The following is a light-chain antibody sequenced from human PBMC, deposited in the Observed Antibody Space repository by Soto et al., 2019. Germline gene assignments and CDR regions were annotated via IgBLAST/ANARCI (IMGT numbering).Light chain of an antibody. Sequence: DILMTQSASALSASLGDRVTITCGASKSINSWLAWYQQKSGKAPKLLIYKASSLESGVPSRFSGSGSGTEFTLIISSLQTDDFATYYCHQYNSYPLTFGGGTKVDIK. CDR3: HQYNSYPLT. CDR2: KAS. J-gene: IGKJ4*01. CDR1: KSINSW. V-gene: IGKV1-5*03.